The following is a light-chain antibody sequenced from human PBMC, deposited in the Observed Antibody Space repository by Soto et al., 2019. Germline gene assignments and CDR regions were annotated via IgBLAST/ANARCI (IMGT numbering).Light chain of an antibody. CDR3: QQYNDHWT. Sequence: DIELTQSHATLSASVGDRVTITCRVSQSVRSWLAWYQQKPGTAPKLLICDASRLESGVPSRFSGSAAGTEFTLTISSLQPDDFATYYCQQYNDHWTFGQGTKVDNK. CDR1: QSVRSW. CDR2: DAS. J-gene: IGKJ1*01. V-gene: IGKV1-5*01.